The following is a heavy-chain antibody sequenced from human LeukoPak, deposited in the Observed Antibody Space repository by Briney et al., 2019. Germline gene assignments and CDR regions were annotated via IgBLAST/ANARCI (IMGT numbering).Heavy chain of an antibody. D-gene: IGHD3-3*01. CDR2: INPNSGGT. V-gene: IGHV1-2*02. CDR3: ARDGPNDFWSGYPDY. J-gene: IGHJ4*02. Sequence: ASVTVSCKSSGYTFTGYYMHWVRQAPGQGLEWIGWINPNSGGTHYAQKFQGRVTMTRDTSISTAYMELSRLRSDDTAVYYCARDGPNDFWSGYPDYWGQGTLVTVSS. CDR1: GYTFTGYY.